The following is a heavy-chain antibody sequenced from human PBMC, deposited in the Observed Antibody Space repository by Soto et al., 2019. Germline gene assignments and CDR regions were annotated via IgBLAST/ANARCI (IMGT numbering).Heavy chain of an antibody. V-gene: IGHV3-30*04. Sequence: QVQLVESGGGVVQPGRSLSLSCAASGFTFSDYPMHWVRQAPGKWLEWVAVISYDGRVKYYVDSVKGRFTISRDDSKNTLYLQRNSLRVEDTAVYYCARDFIVGAPDYFDYWGQGTLVTVSS. CDR1: GFTFSDYP. D-gene: IGHD1-26*01. J-gene: IGHJ4*02. CDR3: ARDFIVGAPDYFDY. CDR2: ISYDGRVK.